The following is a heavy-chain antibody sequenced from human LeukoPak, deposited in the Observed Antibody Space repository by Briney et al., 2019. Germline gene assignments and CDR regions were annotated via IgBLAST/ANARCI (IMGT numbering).Heavy chain of an antibody. J-gene: IGHJ2*01. CDR1: GGSFSGYY. Sequence: SETLSLTCAVYGGSFSGYYWSWIRQPPGKGLEWIGEINHSRSTNYNPSLKSRVTISVDTSKNQFSLKLSSVTAADTAVYYCARRRTPDPRSYYYDSSGYYYERHFDLWGRGTLVTVSS. CDR3: ARRRTPDPRSYYYDSSGYYYERHFDL. CDR2: INHSRST. D-gene: IGHD3-22*01. V-gene: IGHV4-34*01.